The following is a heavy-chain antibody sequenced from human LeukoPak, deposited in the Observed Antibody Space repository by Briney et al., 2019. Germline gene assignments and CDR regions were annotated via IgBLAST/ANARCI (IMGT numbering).Heavy chain of an antibody. J-gene: IGHJ4*02. Sequence: SGTLSLTCVVSGGSINSSNWWSWVRQSPRKGLEWIGEIHHTGTTNYGPSLKSRVTISLDKSKNHFSLKLSSVTAADTAVYYCARGYGTVATIPFDYWGQGTLVTVSS. CDR2: IHHTGTT. CDR3: ARGYGTVATIPFDY. CDR1: GGSINSSNW. V-gene: IGHV4-4*02. D-gene: IGHD5-24*01.